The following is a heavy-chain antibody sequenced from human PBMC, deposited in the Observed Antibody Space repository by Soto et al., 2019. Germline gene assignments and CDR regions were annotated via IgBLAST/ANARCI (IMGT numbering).Heavy chain of an antibody. V-gene: IGHV3-9*01. CDR2: ISWNSGSI. D-gene: IGHD6-19*01. CDR1: GFTFSSYA. CDR3: AKDRDNSGWLGFDY. Sequence: GGSLRLSCAASGFTFSSYAMHWVRQAPGKGLEWVSGISWNSGSIGYADSVKGRFTISRDNAKNSLYLQMNSLRVEDTALYYCAKDRDNSGWLGFDYWGQGTLVTVSS. J-gene: IGHJ4*02.